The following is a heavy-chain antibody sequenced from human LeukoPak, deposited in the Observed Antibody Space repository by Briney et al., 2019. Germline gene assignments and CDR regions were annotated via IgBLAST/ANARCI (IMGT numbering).Heavy chain of an antibody. CDR3: ARDRIKSGSYYFDY. CDR1: AFTFSDYS. CDR2: ISGRSSTI. D-gene: IGHD1-26*01. J-gene: IGHJ4*02. V-gene: IGHV3-48*01. Sequence: GGSLRLSCAASAFTFSDYSMNWVRRAPGKGLEWVSHISGRSSTIYYADSVKGRFTISRDNAKNLMYLQMNSLRAEDTAVYYCARDRIKSGSYYFDYWGQGTLVTVSS.